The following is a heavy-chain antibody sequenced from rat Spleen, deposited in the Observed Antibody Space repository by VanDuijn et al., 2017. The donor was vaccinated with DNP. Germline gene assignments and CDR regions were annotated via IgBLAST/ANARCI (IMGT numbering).Heavy chain of an antibody. J-gene: IGHJ2*01. CDR1: GYSITRNY. CDR3: ARWGDYFDF. Sequence: EVQLQESGPGLVKPSQSLSLTCSVTGYSITRNYWGWIRKFPGNKMEWVGHISYSGSTSYNPSLKSRISITRDTSQNQFFLHLNSVTSEDTATYYCARWGDYFDFWGQGVMVTVSS. V-gene: IGHV3-1*01. CDR2: ISYSGST.